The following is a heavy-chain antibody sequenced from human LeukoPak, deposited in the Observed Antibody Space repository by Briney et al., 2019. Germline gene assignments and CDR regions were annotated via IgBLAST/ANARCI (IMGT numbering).Heavy chain of an antibody. J-gene: IGHJ5*02. CDR3: ARDTDTTSHYGRFDP. V-gene: IGHV3-33*01. D-gene: IGHD4-17*01. CDR2: VWYDGTRK. CDR1: GFTFTGYG. Sequence: PRGSLRLSCAASGFTFTGYGFHWVRQAPGKGLGWVGVVWYDGTRKYYADSVKGRFTVSRDNSENTVYLQISGLRAEDTAVYYCARDTDTTSHYGRFDPWGQGTLVTVSS.